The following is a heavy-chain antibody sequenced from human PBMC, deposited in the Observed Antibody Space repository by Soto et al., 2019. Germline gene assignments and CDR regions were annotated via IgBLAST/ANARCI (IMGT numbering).Heavy chain of an antibody. CDR2: IYYST. CDR3: ARTSPVAGGFDY. D-gene: IGHD6-19*01. V-gene: IGHV4-59*01. J-gene: IGHJ4*02. Sequence: QVQLQESGPGLVKPSETQSLTCTVSGGSISGYYWSWIRQPPGKGLEWIGYIYYSTNYNPSLKSRVTISVDTSKNQLSLKLTSVTAADTAVYYCARTSPVAGGFDYWGQGTLVTVS. CDR1: GGSISGYY.